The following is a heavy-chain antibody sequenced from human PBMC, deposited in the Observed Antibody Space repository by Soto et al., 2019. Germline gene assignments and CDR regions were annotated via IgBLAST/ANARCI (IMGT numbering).Heavy chain of an antibody. CDR1: GLTFSSYW. CDR2: INSDGSST. Sequence: EVQLVESGGGLVQPGGSLSPSCAASGLTFSSYWMTWAGQAQGKGLVWVSRINSDGSSTSYADSVKGRFTISRDNAKNTLYLQMNSLRAEDTAVYYCATGVMGWGYWGQGTLVTVSS. CDR3: ATGVMGWGY. J-gene: IGHJ4*02. D-gene: IGHD3-16*01. V-gene: IGHV3-74*01.